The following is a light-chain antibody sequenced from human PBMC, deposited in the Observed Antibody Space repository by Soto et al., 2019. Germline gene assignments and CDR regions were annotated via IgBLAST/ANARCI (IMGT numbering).Light chain of an antibody. V-gene: IGLV2-11*01. J-gene: IGLJ1*01. CDR2: DVT. Sequence: QSALTQPRSVSGSPGQSVTIACTGTNSNVGGYDYVSWYQQHPGKAPKLLIYDVTKRPSGVPDRFSGSKSGTTASLTISGLQSDDEADYFCCSYAGIYTPFGTGTKVTVL. CDR1: NSNVGGYDY. CDR3: CSYAGIYTP.